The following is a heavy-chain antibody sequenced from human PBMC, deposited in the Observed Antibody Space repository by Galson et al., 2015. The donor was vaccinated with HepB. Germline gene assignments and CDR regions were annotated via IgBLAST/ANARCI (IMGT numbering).Heavy chain of an antibody. D-gene: IGHD1-26*01. J-gene: IGHJ6*03. V-gene: IGHV3-21*01. CDR2: ISSTNTYI. Sequence: SLRLSCAASGFTFSSYTMTWVRQAPGKGLEWLSSISSTNTYIHYADSVKGRFSISRDNAKSSLYLQMNTLRAEDTAVYYCARDLWAPGIYSYYYMDVWGKGTTVAVSS. CDR3: ARDLWAPGIYSYYYMDV. CDR1: GFTFSSYT.